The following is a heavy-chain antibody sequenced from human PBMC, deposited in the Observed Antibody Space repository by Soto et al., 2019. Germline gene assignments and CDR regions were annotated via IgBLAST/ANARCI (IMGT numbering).Heavy chain of an antibody. V-gene: IGHV4-4*02. CDR3: PRYSYKSDSRRNDRTFDP. CDR1: GGSINSDDW. Sequence: QVQLQESGPGLVKPSGTLSLTCAVSGGSINSDDWWSWVRQPPGKGLEWIGEIFHSGSTNYNPSPMSPVTMSADLSKILFSLTVPIGTAPHTAVYYCPRYSYKSDSRRNDRTFDPGGQGTLVTVSS. J-gene: IGHJ5*02. CDR2: IFHSGST. D-gene: IGHD1-20*01.